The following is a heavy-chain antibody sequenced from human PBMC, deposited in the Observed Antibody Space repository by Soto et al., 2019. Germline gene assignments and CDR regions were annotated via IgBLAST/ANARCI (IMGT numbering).Heavy chain of an antibody. CDR3: ARHPSYGDEHYFDY. J-gene: IGHJ4*02. V-gene: IGHV4-31*03. CDR2: IYYSGST. CDR1: GGSISSGGYY. D-gene: IGHD4-17*01. Sequence: PSETLSLTCTVSGGSISSGGYYWSWIRQHPGKGLEWIGYIYYSGSTYYNPSLKSRVTISVDTSKNQFSLKLSSVTAADTAVYYCARHPSYGDEHYFDYWGQGTLVTVSS.